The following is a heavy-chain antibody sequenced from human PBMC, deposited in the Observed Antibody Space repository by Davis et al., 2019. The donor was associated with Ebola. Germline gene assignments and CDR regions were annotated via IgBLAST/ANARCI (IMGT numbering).Heavy chain of an antibody. CDR1: GFTFSSYW. J-gene: IGHJ4*02. V-gene: IGHV3-7*01. Sequence: GESLKISCAASGFTFSSYWMSWVRQAPGKGLEWVANIKQDGSEKYYVGSVKGRFTISRDNAKNSLYLQMNSLRAEDTAVYYCARGQLNLDYWGQGTLVTVSS. CDR3: ARGQLNLDY. CDR2: IKQDGSEK. D-gene: IGHD2-2*01.